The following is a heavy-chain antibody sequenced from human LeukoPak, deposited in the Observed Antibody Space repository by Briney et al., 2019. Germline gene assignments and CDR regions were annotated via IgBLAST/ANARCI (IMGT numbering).Heavy chain of an antibody. CDR3: AKGHCSGGSCYFFDY. V-gene: IGHV3-21*01. D-gene: IGHD2-15*01. CDR2: ISSSSSSI. Sequence: GGSLRLSCAASGFSFSIYSMNWVRQAPGKGLEWVSSISSSSSSIYYADSLKGRFTISRDNAKDSLYLQMNSLRDEDTAVYYCAKGHCSGGSCYFFDYWGQGTLVTVSS. J-gene: IGHJ4*02. CDR1: GFSFSIYS.